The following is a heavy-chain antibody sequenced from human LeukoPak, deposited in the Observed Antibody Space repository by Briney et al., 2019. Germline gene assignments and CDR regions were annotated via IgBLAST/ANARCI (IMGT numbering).Heavy chain of an antibody. V-gene: IGHV1-3*03. D-gene: IGHD4-11*01. Sequence: GASVKVSCKASGYTFTSYAMHWVRQAPGQRLEWMGWINAGNGNTKYSREFQGRVTITRDTSASTAYMELSSLRSEDMAVYYCARDADYSTDYYFDYWGQGTLVTVSS. CDR3: ARDADYSTDYYFDY. CDR2: INAGNGNT. CDR1: GYTFTSYA. J-gene: IGHJ4*02.